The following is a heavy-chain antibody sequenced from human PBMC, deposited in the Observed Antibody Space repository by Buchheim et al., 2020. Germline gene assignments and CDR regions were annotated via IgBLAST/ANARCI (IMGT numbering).Heavy chain of an antibody. CDR1: GFTFRDNA. CDR3: ARHGMDV. V-gene: IGHV3-33*01. J-gene: IGHJ6*02. Sequence: QVQLVESGGGVVQPWTSLRLSCVASGFTFRDNAMHWVRQAPGKGLEWVAMIWYDGTNKYYADSVKGRFTVSRDNSKNMLYLQMNSLRVEDTAVYYCARHGMDVWGQGTT. CDR2: IWYDGTNK.